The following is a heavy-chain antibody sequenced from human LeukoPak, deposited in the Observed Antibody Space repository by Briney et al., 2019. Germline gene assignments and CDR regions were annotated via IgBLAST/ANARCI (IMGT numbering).Heavy chain of an antibody. Sequence: SVKVSCKASGGTFSSYAISWVRQAPGQGLEWMGGIIPIFGTANYAQKFQGRVTITADKSTSTAYMELSSLRSEDTAVYYCAKGYCSGGSCSPFDYWGQGTLATVSS. CDR3: AKGYCSGGSCSPFDY. CDR1: GGTFSSYA. D-gene: IGHD2-15*01. V-gene: IGHV1-69*06. J-gene: IGHJ4*02. CDR2: IIPIFGTA.